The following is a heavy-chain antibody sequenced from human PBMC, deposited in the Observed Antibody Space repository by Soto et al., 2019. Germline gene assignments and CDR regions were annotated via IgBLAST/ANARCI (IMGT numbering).Heavy chain of an antibody. CDR2: IYYSGST. V-gene: IGHV4-30-4*01. Sequence: PSETLSLTCSVSGGSISSGDYYWSWIRQPPGKGLEWIGYIYYSGSTYYNPSLKSRVTISVDTSKNQFSLKLSSVTAADTAVYYCARGGTAMVLGYYYGMDVWGQGTTVTVSS. D-gene: IGHD5-18*01. CDR3: ARGGTAMVLGYYYGMDV. J-gene: IGHJ6*02. CDR1: GGSISSGDYY.